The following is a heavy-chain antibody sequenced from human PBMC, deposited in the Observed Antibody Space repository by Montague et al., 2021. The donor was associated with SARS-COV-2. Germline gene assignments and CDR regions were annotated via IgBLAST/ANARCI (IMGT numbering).Heavy chain of an antibody. CDR2: ISYDGSNK. Sequence: SLRLSFAASGFTFSSYSMNWVRQAPGKGLEWVAVISYDGSNKYYADSVKGRFTISRDNSKNTLYLQMNSLRAEDTAVYYCARDLGFYGMDVWGQGTTVTVSS. J-gene: IGHJ6*02. CDR3: ARDLGFYGMDV. V-gene: IGHV3-30*03. CDR1: GFTFSSYS.